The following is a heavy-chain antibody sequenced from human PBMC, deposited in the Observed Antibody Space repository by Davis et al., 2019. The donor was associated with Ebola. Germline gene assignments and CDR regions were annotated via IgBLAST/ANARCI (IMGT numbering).Heavy chain of an antibody. CDR3: TAYDSTFRNY. D-gene: IGHD3-22*01. CDR1: GFPFCDYS. J-gene: IGHJ4*02. Sequence: GESLKISCAASGFPFCDYSMHWVRQAPGKGLEWVSLISWDGRSTAYADSVRDRFSISRDNSRNFLYLQMNGLRAEDTALYYCTAYDSTFRNYWGQGTLVTVSS. V-gene: IGHV3-43D*03. CDR2: ISWDGRST.